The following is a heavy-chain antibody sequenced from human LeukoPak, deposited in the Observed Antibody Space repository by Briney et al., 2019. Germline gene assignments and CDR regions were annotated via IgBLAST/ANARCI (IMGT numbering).Heavy chain of an antibody. J-gene: IGHJ6*03. CDR2: INHSGST. CDR3: ARGRDVYYDYYMDV. Sequence: KPSETLSLTCAVYGGSFSGYYWSWIRQPPGKGLEWIGEINHSGSTNYNPSLKSRVTISVDTSKNQFSLKLSSVTAADTAVYYCARGRDVYYDYYMDVWGKGTTVTVSS. CDR1: GGSFSGYY. V-gene: IGHV4-34*01.